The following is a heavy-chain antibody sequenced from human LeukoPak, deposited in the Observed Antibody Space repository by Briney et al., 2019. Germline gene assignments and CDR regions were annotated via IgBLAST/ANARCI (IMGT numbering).Heavy chain of an antibody. V-gene: IGHV4-4*07. J-gene: IGHJ4*02. D-gene: IGHD5/OR15-5a*01. CDR3: AGGVYSVEFDY. CDR1: GGSMSSNH. Sequence: SETLSLTCTVSGGSMSSNHWSWIRQPAGKGLEWIGHIYTSGSTNYNPSLKSRVTMSVDTSKNQFSLKLSSVTAADTALYYCAGGVYSVEFDYWGQGTLVTVSS. CDR2: IYTSGST.